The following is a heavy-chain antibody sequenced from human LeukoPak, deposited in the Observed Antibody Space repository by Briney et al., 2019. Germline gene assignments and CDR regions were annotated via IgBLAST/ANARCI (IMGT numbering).Heavy chain of an antibody. J-gene: IGHJ4*02. CDR3: ASTRSYSGSFFDY. V-gene: IGHV1-46*01. CDR2: INPSGGST. Sequence: ASVKVSCKASGYTFTSYAMNWVRQAPGQGLEWMGIINPSGGSTSYAQKFQGRVTMTRDMSTSTVYMELSSLRSEDTAVYYCASTRSYSGSFFDYWGQGTLVTVSS. CDR1: GYTFTSYA. D-gene: IGHD1-26*01.